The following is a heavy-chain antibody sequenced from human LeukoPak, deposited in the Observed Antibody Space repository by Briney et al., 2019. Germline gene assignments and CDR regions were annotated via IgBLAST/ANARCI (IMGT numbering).Heavy chain of an antibody. D-gene: IGHD3-22*01. CDR3: ARVTYYYDSSGYYYFDY. CDR2: ISSSSSYI. J-gene: IGHJ4*02. V-gene: IGHV3-21*01. CDR1: GFTFSSYS. Sequence: GGSLRLSCAASGFTFSSYSMNWVRQAPGKGLEWVSSISSSSSYIYYADSVKGRFAISRDNAKNSLYLQMNSLRAEDTAVYYCARVTYYYDSSGYYYFDYWGQGTLVTVSS.